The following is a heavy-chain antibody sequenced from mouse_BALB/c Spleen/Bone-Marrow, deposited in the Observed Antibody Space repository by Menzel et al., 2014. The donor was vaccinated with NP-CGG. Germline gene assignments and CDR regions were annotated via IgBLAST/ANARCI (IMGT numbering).Heavy chain of an antibody. D-gene: IGHD3-1*01. CDR3: ARTPRATFYFDY. CDR1: GFNIKDTY. Sequence: VQLQQSGAELVKPGASVKLSCTASGFNIKDTYMHWVKQRPEQGLEWIGRIDPASGNTKYDPKFQGKATITADTSSNTAYLQLFSPTSEDTAVYYCARTPRATFYFDYWGQGTTLTVSS. CDR2: IDPASGNT. J-gene: IGHJ2*01. V-gene: IGHV14-3*02.